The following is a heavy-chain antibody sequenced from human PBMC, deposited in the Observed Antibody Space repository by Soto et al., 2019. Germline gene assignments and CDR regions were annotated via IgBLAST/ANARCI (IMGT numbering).Heavy chain of an antibody. D-gene: IGHD3-22*01. CDR3: ASSDGYYYDSSGYFDY. CDR2: IDPSDSYT. J-gene: IGHJ4*02. Sequence: PGESLMISCKGSGYSFTSYWISWVRQMPGKGLEWMGRIDPSDSYTNYSPSFQGHVTISADKSISTAYLQWSSLKASDTAMYYCASSDGYYYDSSGYFDYWGQGTLVTVSS. V-gene: IGHV5-10-1*01. CDR1: GYSFTSYW.